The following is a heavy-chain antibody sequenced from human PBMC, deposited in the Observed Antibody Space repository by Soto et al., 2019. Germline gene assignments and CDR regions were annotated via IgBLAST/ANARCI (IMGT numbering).Heavy chain of an antibody. CDR3: XXXXXXXXXXXXYMDV. J-gene: IGHJ6*03. V-gene: IGHV3-9*01. Sequence: EVQLVESGGGLVQPGRSLRLSCAASGFTFDDYAMHWVRQAPGXGXXXXSGISWNSGSIGYADSVKGXFTISRDXAKXXXXXXXXXXXXXXXXXXXXXXXXXXXXXXXXYMDVWGKGTTVTVSS. CDR1: GFTFDDYA. CDR2: ISWNSGSI.